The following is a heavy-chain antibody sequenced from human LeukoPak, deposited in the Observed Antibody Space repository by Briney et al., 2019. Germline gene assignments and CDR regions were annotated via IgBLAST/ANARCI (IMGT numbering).Heavy chain of an antibody. J-gene: IGHJ4*02. D-gene: IGHD4-17*01. V-gene: IGHV3-23*01. CDR3: AKAPVRFPYCFDY. CDR2: ISGGDVYT. Sequence: PGGSLRLSCRASGFTFSNFAMSWVRQAPGKGLEWVSTISGGDVYTYYADSVKGRFTISRDNSKNILYLQMNTLRAEDTAVYYCAKAPVRFPYCFDYWGQGTLVTVSS. CDR1: GFTFSNFA.